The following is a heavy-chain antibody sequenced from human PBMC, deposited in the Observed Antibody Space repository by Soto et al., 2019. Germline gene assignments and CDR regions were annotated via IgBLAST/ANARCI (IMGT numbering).Heavy chain of an antibody. V-gene: IGHV4-59*01. Sequence: PSSTLSLTCSVSGDSINNYYWKWILRPPGGGLEWIGNIYHSGSTNYNPSLKSRGSISIDMSENQFSLRLTSVTGADAALYHCARGPYYCGLSVCTYNWFGPWSQGTLVTVSS. CDR1: GDSINNYY. J-gene: IGHJ5*02. CDR3: ARGPYYCGLSVCTYNWFGP. CDR2: IYHSGST. D-gene: IGHD3-10*01.